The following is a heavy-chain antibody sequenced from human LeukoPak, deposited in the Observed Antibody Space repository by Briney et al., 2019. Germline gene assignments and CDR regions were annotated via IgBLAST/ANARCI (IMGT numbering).Heavy chain of an antibody. J-gene: IGHJ4*02. CDR1: GFTVSSNY. V-gene: IGHV3-53*01. CDR2: IYSGGST. D-gene: IGHD4-17*01. CDR3: ASQSYGAKYYFDC. Sequence: GGSLRLSCAASGFTVSSNYMSWVRQAPGKGLEWVSVIYSGGSTYYADSVKGRFTISRDNSKNTLYLQMNSLRAEDTAVYYCASQSYGAKYYFDCWGQGTLVTVSS.